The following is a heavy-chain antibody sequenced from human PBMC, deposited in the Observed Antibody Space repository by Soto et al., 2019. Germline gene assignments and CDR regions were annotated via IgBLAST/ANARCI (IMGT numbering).Heavy chain of an antibody. CDR3: ARDGYIGFDY. J-gene: IGHJ4*02. D-gene: IGHD5-12*01. CDR2: IDSDGSDT. V-gene: IGHV3-74*01. CDR1: GYTFSNYV. Sequence: GGSLRLSCAASGYTFSNYVMHWVRQGPGKGLVWVSRIDSDGSDTIYADSVKGRFTISRDNAKNTLFLQMHSLRVEDMGVYYCARDGYIGFDYWGQGTPVTVS.